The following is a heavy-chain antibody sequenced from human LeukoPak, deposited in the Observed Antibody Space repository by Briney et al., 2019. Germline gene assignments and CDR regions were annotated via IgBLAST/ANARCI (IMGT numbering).Heavy chain of an antibody. J-gene: IGHJ4*02. V-gene: IGHV3-23*01. D-gene: IGHD6-19*01. Sequence: GGSLRLSCVASGFTFSTYAMSWVRQAPGKGLEWVSVISNSGESTAYADSVKGRFTISRDNSKNTLYLQMNSLRAEDTAVYYCAKDRGYRSSGWYSDYWGQGTLVTVSS. CDR1: GFTFSTYA. CDR2: ISNSGEST. CDR3: AKDRGYRSSGWYSDY.